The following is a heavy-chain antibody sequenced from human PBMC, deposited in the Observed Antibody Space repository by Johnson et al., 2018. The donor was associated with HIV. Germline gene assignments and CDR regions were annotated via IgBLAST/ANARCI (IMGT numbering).Heavy chain of an antibody. CDR2: IRWDRGSR. CDR3: AKGWTTVTTRLDAFDI. J-gene: IGHJ3*02. V-gene: IGHV3-9*01. D-gene: IGHD4-11*01. CDR1: GFTFDDYV. Sequence: QLVESGGGLVQPGRSLRLSCAASGFTFDDYVMHWARQAPGKGLEWVSGIRWDRGSRDYADSVKGRFTISRENAKNSLYLQMNSLRAEDTALYYCAKGWTTVTTRLDAFDIWGQGTMVTVSS.